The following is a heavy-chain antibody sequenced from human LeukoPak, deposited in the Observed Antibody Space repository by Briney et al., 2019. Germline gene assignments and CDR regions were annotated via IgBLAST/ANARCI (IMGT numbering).Heavy chain of an antibody. Sequence: SETLSLTCAVYGGSFSGYYWSWIRQPPGKGLEWIGEINHSGSTNYNPSLKSRVTISVDTSKNQFSLKLSSVTAADTAVYYCARGVVEYSSSSDGNLDYWGQGTLVTVSS. V-gene: IGHV4-34*01. D-gene: IGHD6-6*01. J-gene: IGHJ4*02. CDR1: GGSFSGYY. CDR2: INHSGST. CDR3: ARGVVEYSSSSDGNLDY.